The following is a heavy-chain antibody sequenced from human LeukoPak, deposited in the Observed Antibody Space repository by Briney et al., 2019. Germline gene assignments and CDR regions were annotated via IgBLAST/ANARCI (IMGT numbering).Heavy chain of an antibody. CDR3: ARDRPDSSGYYRYFDY. CDR1: GGTFISYA. V-gene: IGHV1-69*05. D-gene: IGHD3-22*01. CDR2: IIPIVGTA. J-gene: IGHJ4*02. Sequence: SVKVSCKASGGTFISYAISWVRQAPGQGGEWMGGIIPIVGTANYAQKFQGRVTITTDEPTSTVYMEVSSLRSEDTAVYYCARDRPDSSGYYRYFDYWGQGTLVTVSS.